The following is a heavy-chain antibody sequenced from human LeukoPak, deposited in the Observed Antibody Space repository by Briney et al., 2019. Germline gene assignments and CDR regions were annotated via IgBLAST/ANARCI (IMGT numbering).Heavy chain of an antibody. D-gene: IGHD2-2*01. CDR3: AKDGLYCSSTSCYSRYYYMDV. CDR2: IRYDGSNK. Sequence: QPGGSLRLSCAASGFTFSSYGMHWVRQAPGKGLEWVAFIRYDGSNKYYADSVKGRFTISRDNSKNTLYLQMNSLRAEDTAVYYCAKDGLYCSSTSCYSRYYYMDVWGKGTTVTISS. CDR1: GFTFSSYG. V-gene: IGHV3-30*02. J-gene: IGHJ6*03.